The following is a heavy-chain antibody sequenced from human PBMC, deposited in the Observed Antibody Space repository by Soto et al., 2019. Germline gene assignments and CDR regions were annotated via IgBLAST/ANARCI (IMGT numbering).Heavy chain of an antibody. CDR1: GGSISSSSYY. V-gene: IGHV4-39*01. CDR2: IYYSGST. Sequence: SESLSLTCTVAGGSISSSSYYWGWIRQPPGKGLEWIGSIYYSGSTYYNPSLKSRVTISVDTSKNQFSLKLSSVTAADTAVYYCARQRGSYYYGSGSYWSVDIDYWGQGTLVPVSS. J-gene: IGHJ4*02. D-gene: IGHD3-10*01. CDR3: ARQRGSYYYGSGSYWSVDIDY.